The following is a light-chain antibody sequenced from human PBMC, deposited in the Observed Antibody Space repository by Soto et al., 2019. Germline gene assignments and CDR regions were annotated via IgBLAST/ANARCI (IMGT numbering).Light chain of an antibody. CDR1: QSVGNY. CDR3: QQYNTGPAT. V-gene: IGKV1-27*01. CDR2: SAS. Sequence: DIQMTQSPPSLSASVGDRATIACRASQSVGNYLAWYQQKPGPVPKLLIYSASTLPSGVASRFSGSGSGTEFTLTISSPQPEDVAAYYCQQYNTGPATFGQGTRLEIK. J-gene: IGKJ5*01.